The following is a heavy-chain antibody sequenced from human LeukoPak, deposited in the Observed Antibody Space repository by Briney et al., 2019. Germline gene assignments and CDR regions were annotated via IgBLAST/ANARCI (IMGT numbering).Heavy chain of an antibody. CDR3: GMSGDRVPLQDDVFDV. D-gene: IGHD1-26*01. V-gene: IGHV5-51*01. J-gene: IGHJ3*01. CDR1: GYSFNSYC. CDR2: IYPGGSGP. Sequence: GESLKISCKGSGYSFNSYCIGWVRQMPGKGLEWMGIIYPGGSGPTYSPSFQGQVTISVDKSINPAYLPWSRLQAPDPALILRGMSGDRVPLQDDVFDVWGQGTMVTAST.